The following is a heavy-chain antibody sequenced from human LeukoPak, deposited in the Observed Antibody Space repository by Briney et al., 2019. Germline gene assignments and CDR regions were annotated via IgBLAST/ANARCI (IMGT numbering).Heavy chain of an antibody. CDR2: IRYDGSNK. J-gene: IGHJ4*02. Sequence: GGSLRLSCAASGFTFSSYGMHWVRQAPGKGLEWVAFIRYDGSNKYYADSVKGRFTISRDNSKNTLYLQMNRLRAEDTAVYYCARGGPEVAILDYWGQGTLVTVSS. CDR1: GFTFSSYG. V-gene: IGHV3-30*02. D-gene: IGHD2-15*01. CDR3: ARGGPEVAILDY.